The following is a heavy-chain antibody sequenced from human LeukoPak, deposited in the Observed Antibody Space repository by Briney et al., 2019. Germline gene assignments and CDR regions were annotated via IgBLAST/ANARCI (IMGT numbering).Heavy chain of an antibody. CDR3: ARNSRKVRGVNIAWFDP. J-gene: IGHJ5*02. V-gene: IGHV4-39*07. CDR1: GGSISSSSYY. D-gene: IGHD3-10*01. Sequence: SETLSLTCTVSGGSISSSSYYWGWIRQPPGKGLEWIGSIYYSGSTYYNPSLKSRVTISVDTSKNQFSLKLSSVTAADTAVYYCARNSRKVRGVNIAWFDPWGQGTLVTVSS. CDR2: IYYSGST.